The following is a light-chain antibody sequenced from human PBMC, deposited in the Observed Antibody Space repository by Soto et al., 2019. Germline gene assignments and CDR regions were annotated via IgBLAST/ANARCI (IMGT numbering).Light chain of an antibody. V-gene: IGLV1-47*01. CDR2: RNT. Sequence: QSALTQPPSASGTPGQRVTISCSGSSSNIGTNYVYWYQQLPGTAPKLLIYRNTQRPSGVPDRFSGSKSGTSASLAISGLRSEDEADYYCAAWDGNLSANYVFGTGTKVTVL. CDR3: AAWDGNLSANYV. J-gene: IGLJ1*01. CDR1: SSNIGTNY.